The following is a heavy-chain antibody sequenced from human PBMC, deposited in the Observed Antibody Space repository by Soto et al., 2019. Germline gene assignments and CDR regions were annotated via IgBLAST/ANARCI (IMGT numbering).Heavy chain of an antibody. CDR3: ARAGISTNDECNWFDP. CDR2: ISAYNGNT. D-gene: IGHD2-2*01. V-gene: IGHV1-18*01. J-gene: IGHJ5*02. CDR1: GYTFTSYG. Sequence: QVQLVQSGAEVKKPGASVKVSCKASGYTFTSYGISWVRQAPGQGLEWMGWISAYNGNTNYAQKLQGRVTMTTDTSTSTGYMELRSLRSDDTAVYYCARAGISTNDECNWFDPWGQGTLVTVSS.